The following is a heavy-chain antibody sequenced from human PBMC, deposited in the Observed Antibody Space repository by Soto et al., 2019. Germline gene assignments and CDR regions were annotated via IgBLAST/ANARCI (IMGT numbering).Heavy chain of an antibody. J-gene: IGHJ4*02. CDR3: TRFVLGTAGVSDS. CDR1: GFTLGDYA. V-gene: IGHV3-49*03. CDR2: IRSKAYGGTT. D-gene: IGHD2-8*01. Sequence: EVQLVESGGDLVQPGRSLRLSCTASGFTLGDYAMSWFRQPPGKGLEWVSFIRSKAYGGTTEYAASVKGRFTISRDDSKSIAYLQMNSLKTEDTAVYYCTRFVLGTAGVSDSWGQGTLVTVSS.